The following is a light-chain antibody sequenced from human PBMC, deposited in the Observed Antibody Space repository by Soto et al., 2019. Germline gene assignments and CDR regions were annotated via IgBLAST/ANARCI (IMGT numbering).Light chain of an antibody. CDR1: SSDVGRYDY. J-gene: IGLJ1*01. CDR2: DVT. Sequence: QSALAQPRSVSASPGQSVTISCTGTSSDVGRYDYVSWYQQHPGKAPKLIVYDVTERPSGVPDRFSGSKSGNTASLTISGLQAEDEADYSCCSFAGSYSYVFGIGTKVTVL. V-gene: IGLV2-11*01. CDR3: CSFAGSYSYV.